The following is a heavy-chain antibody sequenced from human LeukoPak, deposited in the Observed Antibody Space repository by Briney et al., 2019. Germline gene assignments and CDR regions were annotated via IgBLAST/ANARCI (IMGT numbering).Heavy chain of an antibody. Sequence: SETLSLTCTVSGGSVGSGSYYWSWIRQSPGQGLEWIGNVYYSGSAYYNPSLKSRVTMSLDTSKNQFSLKLNSVTAADTAVYFCARPSAHTYGPGVVDSWGRGTLVTVSS. CDR3: ARPSAHTYGPGVVDS. D-gene: IGHD5-18*01. CDR2: VYYSGSA. V-gene: IGHV4-39*01. CDR1: GGSVGSGSYY. J-gene: IGHJ4*02.